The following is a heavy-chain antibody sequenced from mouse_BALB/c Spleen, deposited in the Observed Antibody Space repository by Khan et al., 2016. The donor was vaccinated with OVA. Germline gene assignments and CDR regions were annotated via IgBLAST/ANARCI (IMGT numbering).Heavy chain of an antibody. J-gene: IGHJ4*01. CDR1: GFSLTNYG. Sequence: QVQLQQSGPGLVAPSQSLSITCTISGFSLTNYGVHWVRQPPGKGLEWLVVIWSDGSTTYNSALKSRLTISKDNSKSQAFLKVNSLQTDDTAMYCCARQPYYHYNIMDYWGQGTSVTVAS. V-gene: IGHV2-6-1*01. D-gene: IGHD2-4*01. CDR3: ARQPYYHYNIMDY. CDR2: IWSDGST.